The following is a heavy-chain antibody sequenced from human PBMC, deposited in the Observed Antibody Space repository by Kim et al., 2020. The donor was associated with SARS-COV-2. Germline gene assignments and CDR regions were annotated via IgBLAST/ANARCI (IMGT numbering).Heavy chain of an antibody. CDR1: GYSFTSYW. CDR3: ASTGPSITMVRGVIIGGN. CDR2: IDPSDSYT. V-gene: IGHV5-10-1*01. J-gene: IGHJ4*02. Sequence: GESLKISCKGSGYSFTSYWISWVRQMPGKGLEWMGRIDPSDSYTNYSPSFQGHVTISADKSISTAYLQWSSLKASDTAMYYCASTGPSITMVRGVIIGGNWGQGTLVTVSS. D-gene: IGHD3-10*01.